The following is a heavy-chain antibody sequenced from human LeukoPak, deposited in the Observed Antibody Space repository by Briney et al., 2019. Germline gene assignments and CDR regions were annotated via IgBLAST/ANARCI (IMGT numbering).Heavy chain of an antibody. CDR1: GFTFSSYE. D-gene: IGHD1-1*01. CDR2: ITSSGRII. J-gene: IGHJ4*02. CDR3: ARDHNYAFDN. Sequence: PGGSLRLSCAASGFTFSSYEMNWVRQAPGKGLEWVAYITSSGRIIYYADSVKGRFTISRDNAKNSLYLQMNSLRAEDTAVYYCARDHNYAFDNWGQGTLVSVAS. V-gene: IGHV3-48*03.